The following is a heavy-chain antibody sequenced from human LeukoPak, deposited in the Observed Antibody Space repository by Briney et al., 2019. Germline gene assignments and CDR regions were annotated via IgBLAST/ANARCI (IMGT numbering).Heavy chain of an antibody. CDR1: GFTFGDYV. J-gene: IGHJ3*02. D-gene: IGHD3-10*01. CDR2: IRSKAYGGTT. Sequence: GGSLRLSCTASGFTFGDYVMNWVRQAPGKGLEWVSLIRSKAYGGTTEYAASLKDRFTISRDDSKNIAYLQINSLKTEDTAMYYCTKFFHSGQSVFAIWGQGTMVTVSS. CDR3: TKFFHSGQSVFAI. V-gene: IGHV3-49*04.